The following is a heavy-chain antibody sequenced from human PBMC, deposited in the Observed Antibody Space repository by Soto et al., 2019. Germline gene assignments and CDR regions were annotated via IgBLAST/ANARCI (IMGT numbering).Heavy chain of an antibody. CDR1: GFTFSSYG. CDR3: AKGGWLLRREGGMDV. V-gene: IGHV3-30*18. D-gene: IGHD2-15*01. J-gene: IGHJ6*02. Sequence: AGGSLRLSCAASGFTFSSYGMHWVRQAPGKGLEWVALISHDGGNKYYADSVKGRFTISRDNSKKTLYLQMNSLRTEDTAEYYCAKGGWLLRREGGMDVWGQGTTVTVSS. CDR2: ISHDGGNK.